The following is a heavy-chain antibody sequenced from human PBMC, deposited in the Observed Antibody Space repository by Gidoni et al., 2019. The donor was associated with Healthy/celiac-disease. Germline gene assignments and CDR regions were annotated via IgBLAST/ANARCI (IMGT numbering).Heavy chain of an antibody. D-gene: IGHD6-6*01. CDR2: IYYSGST. J-gene: IGHJ6*02. CDR1: GGSISSGGYY. Sequence: QVQLQESGPGLVKPSQTLSLTCTVSGGSISSGGYYWSWIRQQPGKGLEWIGYIYYSGSTYYNPSLKSRVTISVDTSKNQFSLKLSSVTAADTAVYYCARDTRTKYSSSSGEYYYYGMDVWGQGTTVTVSS. CDR3: ARDTRTKYSSSSGEYYYYGMDV. V-gene: IGHV4-31*03.